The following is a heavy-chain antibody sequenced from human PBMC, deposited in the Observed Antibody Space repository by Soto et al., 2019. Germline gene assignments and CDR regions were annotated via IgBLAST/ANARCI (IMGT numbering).Heavy chain of an antibody. D-gene: IGHD3-16*01. CDR1: GFTFSSYW. J-gene: IGHJ4*02. CDR3: ARVARGVWAHYYFDY. V-gene: IGHV3-74*01. CDR2: INSDGSST. Sequence: GGSLRLSCAASGFTFSSYWMHWVRQAPGKGLVWVSRINSDGSSTSYADSVKGRFTISRDNAKNTLYLQMNSLRAEDTAVYYCARVARGVWAHYYFDYWGQGTLVTVSS.